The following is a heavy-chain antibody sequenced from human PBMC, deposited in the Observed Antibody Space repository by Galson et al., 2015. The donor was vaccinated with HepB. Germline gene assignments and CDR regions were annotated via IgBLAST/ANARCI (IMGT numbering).Heavy chain of an antibody. Sequence: SLRLSCAASGFTFSSYAMSWVRQAPGKGLEWVSAISGSGGSTYYADSVKGRFTISRDNSKNTLYLQMNSLRAEDTAVYYCAKEAGWVDLQPGYYFDYWGQGTLVTVSS. D-gene: IGHD4-11*01. CDR2: ISGSGGST. CDR3: AKEAGWVDLQPGYYFDY. CDR1: GFTFSSYA. J-gene: IGHJ4*02. V-gene: IGHV3-23*01.